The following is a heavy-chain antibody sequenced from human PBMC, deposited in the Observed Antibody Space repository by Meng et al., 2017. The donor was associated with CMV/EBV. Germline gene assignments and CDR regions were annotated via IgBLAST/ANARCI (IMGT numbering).Heavy chain of an antibody. CDR1: GFSLSTSGVG. CDR3: AHRSNFYGSGSRSFDY. Sequence: SGPTLVNPTPTLTLTCTFSGFSLSTSGVGVGWIRQPPGKALEWIALIYWHDDKRYSPSLKSRRSITRDTSKNQVVLTMTNMDPVDTATYYCAHRSNFYGSGSRSFDYWGQGNLVTVSS. V-gene: IGHV2-5*01. J-gene: IGHJ4*02. CDR2: IYWHDDK. D-gene: IGHD3-10*01.